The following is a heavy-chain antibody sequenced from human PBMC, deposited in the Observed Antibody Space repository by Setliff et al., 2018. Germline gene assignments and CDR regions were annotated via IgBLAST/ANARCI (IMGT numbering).Heavy chain of an antibody. CDR3: ARGSRFGTIVYKGDYYMDV. V-gene: IGHV7-4-1*02. CDR1: GYSFTTYA. J-gene: IGHJ6*03. CDR2: INTNTGIP. D-gene: IGHD3-10*01. Sequence: ASVKVSCKASGYSFTTYAITWMRQAPGQGLEWLGWINTNTGIPSYAQGFTGRFVFSLDTSVSTAYLQISSLKSEDTAVYYCARGSRFGTIVYKGDYYMDVWGKGTTVTVSS.